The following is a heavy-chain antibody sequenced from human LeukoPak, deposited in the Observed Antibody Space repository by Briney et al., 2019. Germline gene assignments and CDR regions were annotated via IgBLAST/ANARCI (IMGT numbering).Heavy chain of an antibody. CDR1: GFTFSSYA. V-gene: IGHV3-23*01. J-gene: IGHJ1*01. CDR3: AKGPGIAAAGYEYFQH. CDR2: ISGSGGST. Sequence: GGSLRLSCAASGFTFSSYAMSWVRQAPGKGLEWVSAISGSGGSTYYADSVKGRFTISRDNSKNALYLQMNSLRAEDTAVYYCAKGPGIAAAGYEYFQHWGQGTLVTVSS. D-gene: IGHD6-13*01.